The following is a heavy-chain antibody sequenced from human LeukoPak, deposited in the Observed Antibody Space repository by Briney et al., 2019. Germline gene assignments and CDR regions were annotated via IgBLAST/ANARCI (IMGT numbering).Heavy chain of an antibody. J-gene: IGHJ5*02. D-gene: IGHD3-9*01. Sequence: GGSLRLSCAASGFTFSSYSMNWVRQAPGKGLEWVSSISSSNYYISYADSVKGRFTISRDNAKNSLYLQMNSLRAEDTAVYYCAREERGLPHFDPSSRFDPWGQGTLVTVSS. CDR2: ISSSNYYI. CDR1: GFTFSSYS. CDR3: AREERGLPHFDPSSRFDP. V-gene: IGHV3-21*01.